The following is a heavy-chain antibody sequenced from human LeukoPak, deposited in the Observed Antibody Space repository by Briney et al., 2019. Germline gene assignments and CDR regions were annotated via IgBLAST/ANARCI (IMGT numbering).Heavy chain of an antibody. J-gene: IGHJ3*02. CDR1: GFTFSSYG. Sequence: PGGSLRLSCAASGFTFSSYGMHWVRQAPGKGLEWVAFIRDDGSNKYYPVSVKGRFTISRDNSKNSLYLQMNSLRAEDTAVYYCARKTYYDFWSGSEGTFDIWGQGTMVTVSS. V-gene: IGHV3-30*02. CDR2: IRDDGSNK. CDR3: ARKTYYDFWSGSEGTFDI. D-gene: IGHD3-3*01.